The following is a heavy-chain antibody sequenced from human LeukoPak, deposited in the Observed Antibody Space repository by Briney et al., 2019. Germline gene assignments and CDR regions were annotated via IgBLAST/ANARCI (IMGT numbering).Heavy chain of an antibody. V-gene: IGHV3-23*01. J-gene: IGHJ4*02. D-gene: IGHD3-10*01. CDR1: GFTFSSYG. CDR3: AKDGGVWFGESNDY. Sequence: GGTLRLSCAASGFTFSSYGMSWVRQAPGKGLEWVSAISGSGGSTYYADSVKGRFTISRDNSKNTLYLQMNSLRAEDTAVYYCAKDGGVWFGESNDYWGQGTLVTVSS. CDR2: ISGSGGST.